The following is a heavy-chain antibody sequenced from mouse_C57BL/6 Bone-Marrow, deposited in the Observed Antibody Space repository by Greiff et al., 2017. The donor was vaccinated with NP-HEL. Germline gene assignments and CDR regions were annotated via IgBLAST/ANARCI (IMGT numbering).Heavy chain of an antibody. J-gene: IGHJ2*01. CDR3: ARYPLGPYYFDY. D-gene: IGHD4-1*01. V-gene: IGHV1-26*01. CDR1: GYTFTDYY. Sequence: VQLQQSGPELVKSGASVKISCKASGYTFTDYYMNWVKQSHGKSLEWIGDINPNNGGTSYNQKFKGKATLTVDKSSSTAYMELRSLTSEDSAVYYCARYPLGPYYFDYWGQGTTLTVSS. CDR2: INPNNGGT.